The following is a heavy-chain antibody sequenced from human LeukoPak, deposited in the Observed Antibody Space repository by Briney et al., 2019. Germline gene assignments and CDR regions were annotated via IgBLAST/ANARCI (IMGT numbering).Heavy chain of an antibody. Sequence: SETLSLTCAVYGGSFSGYYWSWIRQPPGKGLEWIGEINHSGSTNYNPSLKSRVTISVDTSKNQFSLKLSSVTAADTAVCYCARGRYYGSGSCYDYWGQGTLVTVSS. J-gene: IGHJ4*02. CDR2: INHSGST. CDR3: ARGRYYGSGSCYDY. CDR1: GGSFSGYY. D-gene: IGHD3-10*01. V-gene: IGHV4-34*01.